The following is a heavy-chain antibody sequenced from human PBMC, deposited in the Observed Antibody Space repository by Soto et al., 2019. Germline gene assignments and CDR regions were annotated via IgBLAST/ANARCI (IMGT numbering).Heavy chain of an antibody. J-gene: IGHJ6*02. Sequence: PGGSQRLSCAASGFTFSSYDMHWVRQATGKGLEWVSAIGTAGDTYYPGSVKGRFTISRENAKNSLYLQMNSLRAGDTAVYYCARECIAAAGTDYYYGIDVWGQGTTVTVSS. D-gene: IGHD6-13*01. CDR3: ARECIAAAGTDYYYGIDV. V-gene: IGHV3-13*04. CDR1: GFTFSSYD. CDR2: IGTAGDT.